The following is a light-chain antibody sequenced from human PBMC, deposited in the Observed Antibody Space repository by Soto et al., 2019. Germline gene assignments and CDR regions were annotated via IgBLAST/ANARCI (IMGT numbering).Light chain of an antibody. CDR1: QSISTF. CDR3: QQYNNWPRT. J-gene: IGKJ1*01. CDR2: GAS. Sequence: ELLMTQSPSTLSVAPGERATLSCRASQSISTFLEWYQQKPGQAPRLLIYGASTRATGIPARFSGSGSGTEFTLTISSLQSEDFALYYCQQYNNWPRTFGQGTKVDIK. V-gene: IGKV3-15*01.